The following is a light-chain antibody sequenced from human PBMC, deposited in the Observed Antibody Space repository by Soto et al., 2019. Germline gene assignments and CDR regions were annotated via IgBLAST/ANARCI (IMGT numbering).Light chain of an antibody. Sequence: EIVLTQSPATLSLSPGERATLSCRASQSISNSLAWYQQKPGQAPSLLIFDASKRATGIPARFSGSGSGTDFTLTITSLEPEDFAVYYCHQYDSIVQTFGQGTKVEI. V-gene: IGKV3-11*01. CDR2: DAS. CDR1: QSISNS. J-gene: IGKJ1*01. CDR3: HQYDSIVQT.